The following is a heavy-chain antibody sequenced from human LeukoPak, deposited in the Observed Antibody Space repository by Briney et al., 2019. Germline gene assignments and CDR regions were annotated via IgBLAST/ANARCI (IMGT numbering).Heavy chain of an antibody. J-gene: IGHJ5*02. CDR1: GGSLSGYY. Sequence: SETLSLTCAVYGGSLSGYYWSWIRQPPGKGLEWIGEINHSGSTNYNPSLKSRVTISVDTSKNQFSLKLSSVTAADTAVYYCARGLTTVSSYNWFDPWGQGTLVTVSS. CDR2: INHSGST. V-gene: IGHV4-34*01. CDR3: ARGLTTVSSYNWFDP. D-gene: IGHD4-11*01.